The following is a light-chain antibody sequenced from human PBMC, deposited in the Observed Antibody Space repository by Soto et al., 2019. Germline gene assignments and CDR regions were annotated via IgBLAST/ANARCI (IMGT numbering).Light chain of an antibody. CDR2: EVS. V-gene: IGLV2-14*01. CDR1: SSDVGGYNY. CDR3: SSYTSSVWV. Sequence: QSALTQPDSVYGSPGQSITISCTGTSSDVGGYNYVSWYQQHPGKAPKLMIYEVSNRPSGVSNRFSGSKSGNTASLTISGLQAEDEADYYCSSYTSSVWVFGGGTKLTVL. J-gene: IGLJ3*02.